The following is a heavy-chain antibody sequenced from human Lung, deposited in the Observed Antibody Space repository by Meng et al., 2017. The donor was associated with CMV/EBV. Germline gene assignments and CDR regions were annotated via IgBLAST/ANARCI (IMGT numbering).Heavy chain of an antibody. CDR2: IYYSGST. Sequence: GSLRLSCTVSGGSISSSSYYWGWIRQPPGKGLEWIGSIYYSGSTYYNPSLKSRVTISVDTSKNQFSLKLSSVTAADTAVYYCARQSPSQYYYDSSGFHNWFDPWGQGTLVTVPS. CDR3: ARQSPSQYYYDSSGFHNWFDP. J-gene: IGHJ5*02. V-gene: IGHV4-39*01. D-gene: IGHD3-22*01. CDR1: GGSISSSSYY.